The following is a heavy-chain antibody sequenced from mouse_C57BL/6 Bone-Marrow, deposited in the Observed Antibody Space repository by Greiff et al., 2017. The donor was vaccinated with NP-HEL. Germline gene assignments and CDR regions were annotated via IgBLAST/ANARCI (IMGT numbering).Heavy chain of an antibody. D-gene: IGHD2-3*01. J-gene: IGHJ2*01. CDR2: ISSGGSYT. V-gene: IGHV5-6*01. Sequence: EVKVVESGGDLVKPGGSLKLSCAASGFTFSSYGMSWVRQTPDKRLEWVATISSGGSYTYYPDSVKGRFTISRDNAKNTLYLQMSSLKYEDTAMYYCARQGGYYVVDYWGQGTTLTVSS. CDR1: GFTFSSYG. CDR3: ARQGGYYVVDY.